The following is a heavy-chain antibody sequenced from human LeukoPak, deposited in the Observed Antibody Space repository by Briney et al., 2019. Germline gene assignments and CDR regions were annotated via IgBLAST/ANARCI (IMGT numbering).Heavy chain of an antibody. CDR3: ARGGPLNDAFDI. D-gene: IGHD3-10*01. J-gene: IGHJ3*02. CDR1: GYTFTNYG. CDR2: ISPDNGNT. Sequence: GASVKLSCKASGYTFTNYGISWVRQAPGQGLECMGWISPDNGNTNYAQKLQGRVNMTTDTSASTAYMELRSLRSDDTALYYCARGGPLNDAFDIWGQGTMVTVSS. V-gene: IGHV1-18*01.